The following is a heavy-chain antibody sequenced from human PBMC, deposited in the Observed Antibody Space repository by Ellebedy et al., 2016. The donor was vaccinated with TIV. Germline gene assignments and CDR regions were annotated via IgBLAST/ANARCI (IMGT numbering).Heavy chain of an antibody. D-gene: IGHD3-10*01. CDR2: FDPEDGET. J-gene: IGHJ4*02. Sequence: ASVKVSCXVSGYTLTELSMHWVRQAPGKGLEWMGGFDPEDGETIYAQKFQGRVTMTEDTSTDTAYMELSSLRSEDTAVYYCATEVERMVRGVNWGQGTLVTVSS. CDR1: GYTLTELS. V-gene: IGHV1-24*01. CDR3: ATEVERMVRGVN.